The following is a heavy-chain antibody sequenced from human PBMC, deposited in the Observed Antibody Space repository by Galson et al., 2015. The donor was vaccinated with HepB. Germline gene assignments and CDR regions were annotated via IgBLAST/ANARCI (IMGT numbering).Heavy chain of an antibody. V-gene: IGHV3-7*01. Sequence: SLRLSCAASGFTFSSYWMSWVRQAPGKGLEWVANIKQDGSEKYYVDSVKGRFTISRDNAKNSLYLQMNSLRAEDTAVYYCARDRGIAALNWFDPWGQGTLVTVSS. D-gene: IGHD6-13*01. CDR1: GFTFSSYW. CDR3: ARDRGIAALNWFDP. CDR2: IKQDGSEK. J-gene: IGHJ5*02.